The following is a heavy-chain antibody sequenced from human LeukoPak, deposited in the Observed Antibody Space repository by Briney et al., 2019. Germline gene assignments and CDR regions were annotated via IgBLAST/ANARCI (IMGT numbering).Heavy chain of an antibody. J-gene: IGHJ3*02. CDR2: ISSSSSYI. V-gene: IGHV3-21*01. CDR3: ARYNAYSSSSDAFDI. CDR1: GFTFSSYS. D-gene: IGHD6-6*01. Sequence: GGSLRLSCAASGFTFSSYSMNWVRQAPGKGLEWVSSISSSSSYIYYADSVKGRFTISRDNAKNSLYLQMSSLRAEDTAVYYCARYNAYSSSSDAFDIWGQGTMVTVSS.